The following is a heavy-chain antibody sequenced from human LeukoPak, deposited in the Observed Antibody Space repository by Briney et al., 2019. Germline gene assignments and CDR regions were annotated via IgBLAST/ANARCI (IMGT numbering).Heavy chain of an antibody. CDR1: GFTFSSYA. D-gene: IGHD5-24*01. V-gene: IGHV3-30-3*01. CDR3: ARDQLEMATINGIGRAFDI. Sequence: GGSLRLSCTASGFTFSSYAMHWVRQAPGKGLEWVAVISYDGSNKYYADSVKGRFTISRDNSKNTLYLQMNSLRAEDTAVYYCARDQLEMATINGIGRAFDIWGQGTMVTVSS. J-gene: IGHJ3*02. CDR2: ISYDGSNK.